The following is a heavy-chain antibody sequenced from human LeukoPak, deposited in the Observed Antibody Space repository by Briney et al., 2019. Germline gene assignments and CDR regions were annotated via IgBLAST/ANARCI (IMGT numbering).Heavy chain of an antibody. D-gene: IGHD3-22*01. J-gene: IGHJ4*02. V-gene: IGHV4-34*01. Sequence: PSETLSLTCAVYGGSFSGYCWSWIRQPPGKGLEWIGEINHSGSTNYNPSLKSRVTISVDTSKNQFSLKLSSVTAADTAVYYCARRGFGGPYYDSSGYLRGFDYWGQGTLVTVSS. CDR2: INHSGST. CDR1: GGSFSGYC. CDR3: ARRGFGGPYYDSSGYLRGFDY.